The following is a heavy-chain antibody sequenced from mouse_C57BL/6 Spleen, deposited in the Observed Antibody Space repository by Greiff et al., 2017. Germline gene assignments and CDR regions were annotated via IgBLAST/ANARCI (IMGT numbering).Heavy chain of an antibody. CDR3: ARRDYYGSSRYWYFDV. Sequence: VQLQQSGAELVMPGASVKLSCKASGYTFTSYWMHWVKQRPGQGLEWIGEIDPSDSYTNYNQQFKGKSTLTVDKSSSTAYMQLSSLTSEDSAVYYCARRDYYGSSRYWYFDVWGTGTTVTVSS. CDR2: IDPSDSYT. D-gene: IGHD1-1*01. J-gene: IGHJ1*03. V-gene: IGHV1-69*01. CDR1: GYTFTSYW.